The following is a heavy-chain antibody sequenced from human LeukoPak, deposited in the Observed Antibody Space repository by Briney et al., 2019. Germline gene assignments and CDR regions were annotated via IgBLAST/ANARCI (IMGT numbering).Heavy chain of an antibody. V-gene: IGHV5-51*01. D-gene: IGHD3-10*01. CDR3: ARLGAKMVRGVSLKRGGGHWFDP. CDR2: IYPGDSGT. CDR1: GYSFTSYW. Sequence: GESLKISCRGSGYSFTSYWIGWVRQMPGKGLEWLVVIYPGDSGTNYIPYLQSRVTMSADKSNGRAYLQWSDLKASDSAMYYCARLGAKMVRGVSLKRGGGHWFDPWGQGTPVTLSS. J-gene: IGHJ5*02.